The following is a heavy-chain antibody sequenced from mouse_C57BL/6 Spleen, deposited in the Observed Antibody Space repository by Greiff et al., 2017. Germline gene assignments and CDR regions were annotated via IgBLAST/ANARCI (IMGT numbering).Heavy chain of an antibody. CDR1: GFNIKDDY. Sequence: VQLQQSGAELVRPGASVKLSCTASGFNIKDDYMHWVKQRPEQGLEWIGWIDPENGDTEYASKFQGKATITADTSSNTAYLQLSSLTSEDTAVYYCTFYYYGEDYGGQGTTLTVSS. CDR3: TFYYYGEDY. V-gene: IGHV14-4*01. J-gene: IGHJ2*01. D-gene: IGHD1-1*01. CDR2: IDPENGDT.